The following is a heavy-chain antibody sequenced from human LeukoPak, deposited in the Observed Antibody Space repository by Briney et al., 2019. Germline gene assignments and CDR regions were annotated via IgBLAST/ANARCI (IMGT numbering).Heavy chain of an antibody. CDR1: GGSISSSSYY. Sequence: SETLSLTCTVSGGSISSSSYYWGWIRQPPGKGLEWIGSIYYSGSTYYNPSLKSRVTISVDTSKNQFSLKLSSVTAADTAVYYCARLRVQNYGGNWGFDYWGQGTLVTVSS. CDR2: IYYSGST. D-gene: IGHD4-23*01. CDR3: ARLRVQNYGGNWGFDY. V-gene: IGHV4-39*01. J-gene: IGHJ4*02.